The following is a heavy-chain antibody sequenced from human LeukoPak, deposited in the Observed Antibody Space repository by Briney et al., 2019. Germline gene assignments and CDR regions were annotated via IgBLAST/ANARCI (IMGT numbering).Heavy chain of an antibody. CDR1: GYTFTNYG. CDR2: VSVNNGHT. J-gene: IGHJ4*02. CDR3: ARGHLLSLDY. V-gene: IGHV1-18*04. Sequence: ASVRVSCKPSGYTFTNYGITGVREALGQGLEWMGWVSVNNGHTKYAQTLQGRVTITTDTSTNTAYMELRSLRSDDTAVYYCARGHLLSLDYWGQGTLVTVSS.